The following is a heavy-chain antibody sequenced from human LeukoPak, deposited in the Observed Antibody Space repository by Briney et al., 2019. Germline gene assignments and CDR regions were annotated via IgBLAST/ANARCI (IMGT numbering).Heavy chain of an antibody. V-gene: IGHV3-30*02. CDR3: AKDSGYSNGHGLEN. J-gene: IGHJ4*02. Sequence: GGSLRLSCAASGFTFSSYGMHWVRQAPGKGLDWVAFIYSDGSNKYYSDSVKGRFTISRDNSKNTLYLQMNSLRVEDTAVYSCAKDSGYSNGHGLENWGQGTQVTVSS. CDR1: GFTFSSYG. CDR2: IYSDGSNK. D-gene: IGHD5-18*01.